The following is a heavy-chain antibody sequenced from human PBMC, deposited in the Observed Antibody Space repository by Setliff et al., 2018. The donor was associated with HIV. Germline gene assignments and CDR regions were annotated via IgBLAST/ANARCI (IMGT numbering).Heavy chain of an antibody. V-gene: IGHV5-51*01. CDR2: IYPEDSDA. CDR3: ARQTSRYITLSPPDY. D-gene: IGHD3-9*01. J-gene: IGHJ4*02. Sequence: GESLKISCQGSGYTFSSHWIGWVRQMPGKGLEWMGIIYPEDSDARYSPSFQGQVTISADKSISTAYLQWSSLKASYTGIYFCARQTSRYITLSPPDYWGQGTLVTVSS. CDR1: GYTFSSHW.